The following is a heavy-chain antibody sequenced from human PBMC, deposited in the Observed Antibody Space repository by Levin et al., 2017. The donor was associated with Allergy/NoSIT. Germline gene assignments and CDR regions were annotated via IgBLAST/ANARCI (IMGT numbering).Heavy chain of an antibody. Sequence: PGGSLRLSCAASGFKFSSYAMSWVRQAPGKGLEWVSAISGSGGNTYYADSVKGRFTISRDNSKNTLYLQMNSLRAEDTAVYSCAKDLEQWLAIYYFDYWGQGALVTVSS. D-gene: IGHD6-19*01. CDR1: GFKFSSYA. CDR3: AKDLEQWLAIYYFDY. CDR2: ISGSGGNT. V-gene: IGHV3-23*01. J-gene: IGHJ4*02.